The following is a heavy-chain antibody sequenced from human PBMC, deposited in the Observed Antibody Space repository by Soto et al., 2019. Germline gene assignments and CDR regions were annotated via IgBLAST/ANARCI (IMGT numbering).Heavy chain of an antibody. CDR1: GYTFTGYY. CDR2: INPNSGGT. Sequence: KKTWASVKVSCKASGYTFTGYYMHWVRQAPGQGLEWMGWINPNSGGTNYAQKFQGWVTMTRDTSISTAYMELSRLRSDDTAVYYCARDARGDEAPMDYWGQGTLVTVSS. CDR3: ARDARGDEAPMDY. D-gene: IGHD3-10*01. V-gene: IGHV1-2*04. J-gene: IGHJ4*02.